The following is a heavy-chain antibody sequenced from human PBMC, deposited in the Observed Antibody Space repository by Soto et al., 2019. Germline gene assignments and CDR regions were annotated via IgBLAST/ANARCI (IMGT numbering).Heavy chain of an antibody. D-gene: IGHD3-3*01. V-gene: IGHV1-69*13. CDR3: AGGPTQYYDFWSGYSRSYYYYGMDV. CDR2: IIPIFGTA. J-gene: IGHJ6*02. Sequence: ASVKVSCKASGGTFSSYAISWVRQAPGQGLEWMGGIIPIFGTANYAQKFQGRVTITADESTSTAYMELSSLRSEDTAVYYCAGGPTQYYDFWSGYSRSYYYYGMDVWGQGTTVTVSS. CDR1: GGTFSSYA.